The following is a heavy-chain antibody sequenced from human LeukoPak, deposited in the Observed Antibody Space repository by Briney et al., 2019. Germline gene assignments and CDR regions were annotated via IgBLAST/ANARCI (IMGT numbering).Heavy chain of an antibody. V-gene: IGHV1-69*01. CDR1: GGTFSSYA. Sequence: SVKVSCKASGGTFSSYAISWVRQAPGQGLEWMGGIIPIFGTANYAQKFQGRVTITADESTSTADMELSSLRSEDTAVYYCARDEVAVAGVLDYWGQGTLVTVSS. D-gene: IGHD6-19*01. CDR2: IIPIFGTA. J-gene: IGHJ4*02. CDR3: ARDEVAVAGVLDY.